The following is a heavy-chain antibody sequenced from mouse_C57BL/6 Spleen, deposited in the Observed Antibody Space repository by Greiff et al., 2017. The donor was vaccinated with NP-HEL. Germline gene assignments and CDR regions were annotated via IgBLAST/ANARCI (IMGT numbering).Heavy chain of an antibody. V-gene: IGHV1-52*01. J-gene: IGHJ4*01. Sequence: VQLQQPGAELVRPGSSVKLSCKASGYTFTSYWMHWVKQRPIQGLEWIGNIDPSDSETHYNQKFKDKATLTVDKSSSTAYMQLSSLTSEDSAVYYCARHYDGAMDYWGQGTSVTVSS. CDR2: IDPSDSET. D-gene: IGHD2-3*01. CDR3: ARHYDGAMDY. CDR1: GYTFTSYW.